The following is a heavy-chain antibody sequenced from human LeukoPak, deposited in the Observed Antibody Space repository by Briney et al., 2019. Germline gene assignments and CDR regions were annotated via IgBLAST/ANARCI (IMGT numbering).Heavy chain of an antibody. V-gene: IGHV1-2*02. CDR1: GYTFTGHY. J-gene: IGHJ4*02. Sequence: GASVKVSCKASGYTFTGHYVHWVRQAPGQGLEWMGWIDPSSGGTNSAQKFPGRVTMARDTSITTVYMELGSLTSDDTAIYFCARDRIAPAGSIIDYWGQGTLVTVSS. CDR2: IDPSSGGT. CDR3: ARDRIAPAGSIIDY. D-gene: IGHD6-13*01.